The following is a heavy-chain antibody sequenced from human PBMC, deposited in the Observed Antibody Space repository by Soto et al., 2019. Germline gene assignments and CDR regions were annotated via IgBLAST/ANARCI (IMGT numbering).Heavy chain of an antibody. J-gene: IGHJ3*02. CDR3: AKDKVSEGVVVAATVLDI. D-gene: IGHD2-15*01. CDR2: ISGNSGSI. Sequence: EVQLVESGGGWVRRGRSLRLSCAASGFTFDDYGMHWVWQASGQGLEWVSGISGNSGSIGYADSVKGRFTISRDNAKNSLYLQMNSLRAEDTALYYCAKDKVSEGVVVAATVLDIWGQGTMVTVSS. V-gene: IGHV3-9*01. CDR1: GFTFDDYG.